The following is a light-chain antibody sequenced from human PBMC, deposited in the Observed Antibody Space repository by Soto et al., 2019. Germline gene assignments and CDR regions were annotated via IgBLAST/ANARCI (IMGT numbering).Light chain of an antibody. CDR2: SNN. Sequence: QSVLTQPPSASGTPGQRVTISCSGSSSNIGSNTVIWYQQLPRTAPKLLIYSNNQRPSGVPDRFSGSKSGTSASLAISGLQSEDEADYYCAAWDDSLNYVFGTGTKVTVL. J-gene: IGLJ1*01. CDR3: AAWDDSLNYV. CDR1: SSNIGSNT. V-gene: IGLV1-44*01.